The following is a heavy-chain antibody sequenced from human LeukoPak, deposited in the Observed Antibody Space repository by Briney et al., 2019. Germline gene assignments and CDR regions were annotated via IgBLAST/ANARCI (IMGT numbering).Heavy chain of an antibody. CDR2: ISWNSATI. D-gene: IGHD6-13*01. Sequence: GGSLRLSCAASGFTFDNYAMHWVRQAPGKGLEWISGISWNSATIAYADSVKGRFTISRDNAKNSLYLQMNSLRAEDTALYYCAKGSRIAAAGLDAFDIWGQGTMVTVSS. CDR1: GFTFDNYA. V-gene: IGHV3-9*01. J-gene: IGHJ3*02. CDR3: AKGSRIAAAGLDAFDI.